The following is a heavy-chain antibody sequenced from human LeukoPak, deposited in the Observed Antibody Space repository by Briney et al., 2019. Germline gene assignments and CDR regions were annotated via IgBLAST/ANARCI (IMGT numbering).Heavy chain of an antibody. CDR1: GFTFSSHA. CDR3: AKSLPITIFGVVIMPFDY. J-gene: IGHJ4*02. CDR2: ISGSGGST. V-gene: IGHV3-23*01. Sequence: GGSLRLSCAASGFTFSSHAMSWVRQAPGKGLEWVSAISGSGGSTYYADSVKGRFTISRDNSKNTLYLQMNSLRAEDTAVYYCAKSLPITIFGVVIMPFDYWGQGTLVTVSS. D-gene: IGHD3-3*01.